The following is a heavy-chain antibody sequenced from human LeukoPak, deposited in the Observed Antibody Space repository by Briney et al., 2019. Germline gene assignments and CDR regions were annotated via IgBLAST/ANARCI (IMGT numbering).Heavy chain of an antibody. CDR1: GDSFRGYY. CDR2: ISHSGDT. D-gene: IGHD5-18*01. CDR3: ARGRYSYGYVIYYYGMDV. J-gene: IGHJ6*02. V-gene: IGHV4-34*01. Sequence: SEILSLTCDVSGDSFRGYYWTWVRQSPGKGLEWIGHISHSGDTNYSPSLTSRVSISIDTSKNQFSLKLSSVTAADTAVYYCARGRYSYGYVIYYYGMDVWGQGTTVTVSS.